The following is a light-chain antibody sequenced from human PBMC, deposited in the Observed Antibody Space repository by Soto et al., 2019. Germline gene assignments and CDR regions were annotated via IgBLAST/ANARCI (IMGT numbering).Light chain of an antibody. CDR1: QSVSSY. CDR3: QQRSNWMYT. V-gene: IGKV3-11*01. Sequence: EIVLTQSPATLSLSPGERATLSCRASQSVSSYLAWYQQKPGQAPRLLIYDASNRATGIPARFSGSGSGTAFTLTISSLEPEDFAVYYCQQRSNWMYTFARGTKLEIK. CDR2: DAS. J-gene: IGKJ2*01.